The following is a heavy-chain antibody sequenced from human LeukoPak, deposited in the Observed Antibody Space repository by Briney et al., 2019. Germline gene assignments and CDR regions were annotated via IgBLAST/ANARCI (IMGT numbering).Heavy chain of an antibody. CDR3: ARDPGGNTRGAFDI. V-gene: IGHV3-30-3*01. D-gene: IGHD1-26*01. J-gene: IGHJ3*02. CDR1: GFTFSSYA. Sequence: PGGSLRLSCAASGFTFSSYAMHWVRQAPGKGLEWVAVISYDGSNKYYADSVKGRFTISRDNSKNTLYLQMNSLRAEDTAVYYCARDPGGNTRGAFDIWGQGTIVTVSS. CDR2: ISYDGSNK.